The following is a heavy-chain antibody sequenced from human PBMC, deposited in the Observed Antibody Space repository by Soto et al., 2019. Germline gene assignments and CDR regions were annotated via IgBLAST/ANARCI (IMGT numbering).Heavy chain of an antibody. CDR3: ARVSKSYGSGSYYPYYYGMDV. D-gene: IGHD3-10*01. Sequence: GGSLRLSCAASGFTVSSNYMSWVRQAPGKGLEWVSVIYSGGSTYYADSVKGRFTISRDNSKNTLYLQMNSLRAEDTAVYYCARVSKSYGSGSYYPYYYGMDVWGQGTTVTVS. V-gene: IGHV3-53*01. CDR2: IYSGGST. J-gene: IGHJ6*02. CDR1: GFTVSSNY.